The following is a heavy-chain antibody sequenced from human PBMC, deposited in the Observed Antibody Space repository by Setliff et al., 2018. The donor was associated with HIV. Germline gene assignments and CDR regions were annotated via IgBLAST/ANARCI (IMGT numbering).Heavy chain of an antibody. CDR1: GFTFTDYY. CDR2: ISGSGGTT. J-gene: IGHJ4*02. V-gene: IGHV3-11*01. D-gene: IGHD1-1*01. CDR3: ARDLTLYKL. Sequence: PGGSLRLSCAASGFTFTDYYMSWIRQAPGEGLEWVSSISGSGGTTFYSDSVKGRFTISRDDSNNMLYLQMNSLRADDTALYYCARDLTLYKLWGQGTLVTVSS.